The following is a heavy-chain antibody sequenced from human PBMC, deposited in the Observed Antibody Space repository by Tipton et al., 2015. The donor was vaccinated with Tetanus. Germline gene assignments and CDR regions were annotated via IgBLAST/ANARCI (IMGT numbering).Heavy chain of an antibody. CDR2: VSYSGRT. J-gene: IGHJ4*02. CDR3: ARLREIVRRSGWVFDY. Sequence: TLSLTCIVSGGSLRSSDYYGAWARQSPVKGLEWIGSVSYSGRTYYNPSLKSRVTMSVDTSKKDFSVRLTSVTAADTAVYYCARLREIVRRSGWVFDYWGQGIVVTVAS. CDR1: GGSLRSSDYY. V-gene: IGHV4-39*02. D-gene: IGHD5-12*01.